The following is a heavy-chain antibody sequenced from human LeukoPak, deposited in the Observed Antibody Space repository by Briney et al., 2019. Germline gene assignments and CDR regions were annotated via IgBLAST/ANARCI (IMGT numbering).Heavy chain of an antibody. V-gene: IGHV3-66*02. D-gene: IGHD6-19*01. CDR3: ARDRYSGWYLGY. J-gene: IGHJ4*02. CDR2: IYSGGST. Sequence: GGSLRLSCAASGFTVSSNYMSWVRQAPGKGLEWVSVIYSGGSTYYADSVKGRFTISRDNSKNTLYLQMNSLRAEDTAVYYCARDRYSGWYLGYRGQGTLVTVSS. CDR1: GFTVSSNY.